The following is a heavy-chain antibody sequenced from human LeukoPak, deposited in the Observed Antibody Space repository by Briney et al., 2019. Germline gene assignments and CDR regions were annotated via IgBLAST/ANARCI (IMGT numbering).Heavy chain of an antibody. J-gene: IGHJ4*02. D-gene: IGHD3-22*01. V-gene: IGHV4-38-2*01. CDR3: ARGGGLVVVTYFDY. CDR2: IYHSGST. CDR1: GYSISSGYY. Sequence: PSETLSLTCAVSGYSISSGYYWGWIRQPPGKGLEWIGSIYHSGSTYYNPSLKSRVTISVDTSKNQFSLKLSSVTAADTAVYYCARGGGLVVVTYFDYWGQGTLVTVSS.